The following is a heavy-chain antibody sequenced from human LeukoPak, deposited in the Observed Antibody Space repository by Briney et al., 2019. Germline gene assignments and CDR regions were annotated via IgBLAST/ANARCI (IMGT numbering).Heavy chain of an antibody. CDR1: GGSISSGGYS. CDR2: IYYSGST. J-gene: IGHJ6*02. CDR3: ARRGTMARGVSHYYYGMDV. D-gene: IGHD3-10*01. Sequence: SETLSLTCAVSGGSISSGGYSWSWIRQPPGKGLEWIGYIYYSGSTYYNPSLKSRVTISVDTSKNQFSLKLSSVTAADTAVYYCARRGTMARGVSHYYYGMDVWGQGTTVTVSS. V-gene: IGHV4-31*11.